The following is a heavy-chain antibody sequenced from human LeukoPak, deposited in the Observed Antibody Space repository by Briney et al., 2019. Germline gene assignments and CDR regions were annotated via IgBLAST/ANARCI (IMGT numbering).Heavy chain of an antibody. Sequence: PGGSLRLSCVVSGFTVSTNYMSWVRQAPGKGLEWVSVFYSGGNTYYTDSVKGRFTTSRDNSKNTLFLQMTSLRTEDTAIYYCAIGIDGAFNSWGQGTLVTVSS. V-gene: IGHV3-53*01. J-gene: IGHJ4*02. CDR2: FYSGGNT. CDR3: AIGIDGAFNS. CDR1: GFTVSTNY. D-gene: IGHD3-16*01.